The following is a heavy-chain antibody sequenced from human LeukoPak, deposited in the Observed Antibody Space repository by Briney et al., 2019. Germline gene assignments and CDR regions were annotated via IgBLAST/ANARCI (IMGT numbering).Heavy chain of an antibody. V-gene: IGHV4-61*02. CDR1: GGSISSGSYY. CDR2: IYTSGST. CDR3: AREASGWYRNAFDI. J-gene: IGHJ3*02. D-gene: IGHD6-19*01. Sequence: SETLSLTCTVSGGSISSGSYYWSWIRQPAGTGLDWIGRIYTSGSTHYNPSPESRVTISVDTSKNQLSLKLSSVTAADTAVYYCAREASGWYRNAFDIWGQGTMVTVSS.